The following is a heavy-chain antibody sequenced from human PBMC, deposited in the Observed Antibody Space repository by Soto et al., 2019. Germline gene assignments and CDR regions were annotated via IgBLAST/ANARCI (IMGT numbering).Heavy chain of an antibody. Sequence: PSETLSLTCTVSGGSIKTGGYYWSWIRQPPGKGLEWIGYIYYTGTTYYNPSLKSRVTMSVDMSTNQFSLKLSSVTAADTAVYYCVKDPSTQPNPVVTPGWFDPWGQGILVTVSS. V-gene: IGHV4-31*03. J-gene: IGHJ5*02. CDR1: GGSIKTGGYY. CDR3: VKDPSTQPNPVVTPGWFDP. D-gene: IGHD2-21*02. CDR2: IYYTGTT.